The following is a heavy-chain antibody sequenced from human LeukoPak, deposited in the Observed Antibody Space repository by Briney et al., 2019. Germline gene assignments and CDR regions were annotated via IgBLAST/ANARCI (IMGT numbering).Heavy chain of an antibody. J-gene: IGHJ6*02. CDR2: ITGSGGST. Sequence: GGSLRLSCAASGFTFSSYAMSWVRQAPGKGLEWVSVITGSGGSTYYADSVKGRFTISRDNSKNTLYLQMNSLRAEDTAVYYSAKIVPTTPYYYYAMDVWGQGTTVTVSS. D-gene: IGHD5-12*01. CDR1: GFTFSSYA. V-gene: IGHV3-23*01. CDR3: AKIVPTTPYYYYAMDV.